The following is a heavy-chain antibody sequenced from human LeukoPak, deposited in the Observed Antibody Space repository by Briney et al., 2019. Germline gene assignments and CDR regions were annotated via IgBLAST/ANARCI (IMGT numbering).Heavy chain of an antibody. D-gene: IGHD3-10*01. V-gene: IGHV4-34*01. CDR1: GGSFSGYY. CDR3: ARGVPYYYGSGSYPRKYYFDY. J-gene: IGHJ4*02. CDR2: INHSGST. Sequence: PSETLSLTCAVYGGSFSGYYWSWIRQPPGKGLEWIGEINHSGSTNYNPSLKSRVTISVDTSKNQFSLKLSSVTAADTAVYYCARGVPYYYGSGSYPRKYYFDYWGQGTPVTVSS.